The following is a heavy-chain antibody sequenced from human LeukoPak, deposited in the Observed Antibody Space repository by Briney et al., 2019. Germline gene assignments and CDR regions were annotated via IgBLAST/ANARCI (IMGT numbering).Heavy chain of an antibody. CDR1: GGSISSSSYY. V-gene: IGHV4-39*01. CDR2: IYYSGST. Sequence: SETLSLTCTASGGSISSSSYYWGWIRQPPGKGLEWIGSIYYSGSTYYNPSLKSRVTISVDTSKNQFSLKLSSVTAADTAVYYCARSDYDFWSGFRTKTHNNWFDPWGQGTLVTVSS. CDR3: ARSDYDFWSGFRTKTHNNWFDP. D-gene: IGHD3-3*01. J-gene: IGHJ5*02.